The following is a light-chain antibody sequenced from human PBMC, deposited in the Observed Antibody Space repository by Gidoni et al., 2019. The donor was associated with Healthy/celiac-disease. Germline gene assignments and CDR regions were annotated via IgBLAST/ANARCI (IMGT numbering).Light chain of an antibody. CDR1: QSVSSSY. V-gene: IGKV3-20*01. J-gene: IGKJ3*01. Sequence: EIVLTQSPGTLSLSPGERATLSCRASQSVSSSYLAWYQQKPGQAPRLLIYGASSGSGTDFTLTISRLEPEDFAVYYCQQYGSSPPAFGPGTKVEIK. CDR3: QQYGSSPPA. CDR2: GAS.